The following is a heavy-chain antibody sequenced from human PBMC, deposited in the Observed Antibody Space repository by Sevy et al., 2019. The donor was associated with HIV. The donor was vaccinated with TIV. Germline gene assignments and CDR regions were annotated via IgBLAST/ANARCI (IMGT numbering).Heavy chain of an antibody. D-gene: IGHD5-18*01. CDR3: ASGDSSGGAFDI. J-gene: IGHJ3*02. V-gene: IGHV3-23*01. CDR1: RFTFSSYA. CDR2: ISGGGGST. Sequence: GGSLRLSCAASRFTFSSYAMSWVRQAPGKGLEWVSAISGGGGSTYYSDSVKGRVTISRDNSKNTLYLQMNSLRAEDTAVYYCASGDSSGGAFDIWGHGTMVTVSS.